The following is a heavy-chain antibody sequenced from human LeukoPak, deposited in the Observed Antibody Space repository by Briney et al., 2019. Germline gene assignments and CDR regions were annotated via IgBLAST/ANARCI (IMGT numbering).Heavy chain of an antibody. CDR3: ASRYPDL. J-gene: IGHJ2*01. Sequence: SETLSLSYTVSGGSISCYYWSWVRQPPGKGLEWIGFIYYSGSTNYNPSLKSRVTMSVDSSKNQFSLKLSSVTAADSAVYYCASRYPDLWGRGTLVTVSS. CDR1: GGSISCYY. CDR2: IYYSGST. V-gene: IGHV4-59*08.